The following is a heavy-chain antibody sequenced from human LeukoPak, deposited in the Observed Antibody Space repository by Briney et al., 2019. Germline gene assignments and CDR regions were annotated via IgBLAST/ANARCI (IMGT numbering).Heavy chain of an antibody. CDR1: GGSFSGYY. V-gene: IGHV4-34*01. Sequence: SETLSLTCAVYGGSFSGYYWSWIRQPPGKGLEWIGEINHSGSTNYNPSLKSRVTISVDTSKNQFSLKLSSVTAADTAVYYCARDSFFALDYWGQGTPVTVSS. CDR3: ARDSFFALDY. J-gene: IGHJ4*02. CDR2: INHSGST. D-gene: IGHD3-3*02.